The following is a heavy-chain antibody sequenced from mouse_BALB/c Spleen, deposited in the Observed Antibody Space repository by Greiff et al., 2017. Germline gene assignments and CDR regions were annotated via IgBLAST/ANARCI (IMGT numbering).Heavy chain of an antibody. Sequence: QVQLKESGPGLVAPSQSLSITCTVSGFSLTSYGVHWVRQPPGKGLGWLGVIWAGGSTNYNSALMSRLSISKDNSKSQVYLKMNSLQTDDTAMYYCAREWDYGSSYRACFADWGEGTLVTVSA. CDR2: IWAGGST. V-gene: IGHV2-9*02. J-gene: IGHJ3*01. D-gene: IGHD1-1*01. CDR3: AREWDYGSSYRACFAD. CDR1: GFSLTSYG.